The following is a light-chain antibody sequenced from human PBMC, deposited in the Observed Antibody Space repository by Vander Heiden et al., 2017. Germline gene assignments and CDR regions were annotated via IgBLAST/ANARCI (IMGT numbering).Light chain of an antibody. V-gene: IGLV2-23*01. J-gene: IGLJ3*02. CDR1: SSDVGSYNL. CDR3: CSYAGSSTWV. Sequence: VSGSPGQSITISCTGTSSDVGSYNLVSWYQQHPGKAPKLMIYEGSKRPSGVSNRFSGSKSGNTASLTISGLQAEDEADYYCCSYAGSSTWVFGGGTKLTVL. CDR2: EGS.